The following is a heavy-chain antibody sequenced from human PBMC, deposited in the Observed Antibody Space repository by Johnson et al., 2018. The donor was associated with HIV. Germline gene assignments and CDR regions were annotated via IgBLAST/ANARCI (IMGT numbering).Heavy chain of an antibody. D-gene: IGHD5-18*01. CDR1: GLTFNNAW. J-gene: IGHJ3*01. V-gene: IGHV3-15*01. CDR3: ATEAGIELWLIDAFDL. CDR2: IKSETDGGTT. Sequence: EVQLVESGGGLVKPGGSLRLSCAASGLTFNNAWMSWVRQAPGKGLEWVGRIKSETDGGTTDYAAPVKDRFIISRDDSKDTLYLQMNSLKTEDTAVYYCATEAGIELWLIDAFDLWGQGTMVTVSS.